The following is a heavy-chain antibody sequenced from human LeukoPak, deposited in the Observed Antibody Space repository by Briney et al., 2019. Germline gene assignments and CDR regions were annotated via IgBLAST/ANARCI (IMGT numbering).Heavy chain of an antibody. CDR1: GFTFNYAW. V-gene: IGHV3-15*04. CDR2: TVSEIDGGTT. CDR3: TTDEDWNYARKDV. D-gene: IGHD1-7*01. Sequence: GGSLRLSCTASGFTFNYAWMSWVRQVPGKGLEWVGQTVSEIDGGTTDYATPVKGRFTISRDDSKSTLYLQMNSLKIEDTAVYYCTTDEDWNYARKDVWGQGATVIVSS. J-gene: IGHJ6*02.